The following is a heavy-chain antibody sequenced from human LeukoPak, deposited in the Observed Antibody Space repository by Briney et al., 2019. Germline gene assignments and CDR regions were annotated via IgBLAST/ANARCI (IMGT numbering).Heavy chain of an antibody. J-gene: IGHJ4*02. Sequence: PSETLSLTCSVSGGSISSYYWSWIRQPPGKGLEWIGYIYYSGTTNYNPSLKSRVTISVDTSKNQISLKLSSVTAADTAVYFCARGYRAPDYWGQGTLVTVSS. CDR3: ARGYRAPDY. D-gene: IGHD2-15*01. CDR1: GGSISSYY. CDR2: IYYSGTT. V-gene: IGHV4-59*01.